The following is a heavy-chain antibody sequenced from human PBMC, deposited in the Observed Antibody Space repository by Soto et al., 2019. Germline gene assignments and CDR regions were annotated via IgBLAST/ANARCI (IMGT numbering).Heavy chain of an antibody. V-gene: IGHV3-7*03. Sequence: GGSLRLSCAASGFTFSSYWMSWVRQAPGKGLEWVANIKQDGSEKYYVDSVKGRFTISRDNAKNSLYLQMNSLRAEDTAVYYCAREIPHRYNWDQYAFDIWGQGTMVTVSS. D-gene: IGHD1-20*01. CDR1: GFTFSSYW. CDR2: IKQDGSEK. J-gene: IGHJ3*02. CDR3: AREIPHRYNWDQYAFDI.